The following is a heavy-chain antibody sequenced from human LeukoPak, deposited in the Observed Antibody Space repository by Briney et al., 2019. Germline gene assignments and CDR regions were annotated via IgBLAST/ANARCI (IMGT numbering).Heavy chain of an antibody. CDR2: ISGSGGST. Sequence: GGSLRLSCAASGFTFSSYAMSWVRQAPGKGLEWVSAISGSGGSTYYADSVKGRFTISRDNSKNTLYLQMNSLRAEDTAVYYCAKDWLGVVVIAIRFGGFDYWGQGTLVTVSS. V-gene: IGHV3-23*01. CDR3: AKDWLGVVVIAIRFGGFDY. J-gene: IGHJ4*02. CDR1: GFTFSSYA. D-gene: IGHD2-21*01.